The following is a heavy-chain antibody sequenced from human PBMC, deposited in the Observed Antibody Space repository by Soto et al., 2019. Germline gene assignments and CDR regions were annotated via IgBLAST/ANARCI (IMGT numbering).Heavy chain of an antibody. CDR2: ISYDGSNK. CDR3: AKNRGIAATGTDF. D-gene: IGHD6-13*01. CDR1: GFTFSSYG. Sequence: PGGSLRLSCAASGFTFSSYGMHWVRQAPGKGLEWVAVISYDGSNKYYADSVKGRFTISRDNSKNTLYLQMNSLRAEDTAVYYCAKNRGIAATGTDFWGQGTLVTVS. V-gene: IGHV3-30*18. J-gene: IGHJ4*02.